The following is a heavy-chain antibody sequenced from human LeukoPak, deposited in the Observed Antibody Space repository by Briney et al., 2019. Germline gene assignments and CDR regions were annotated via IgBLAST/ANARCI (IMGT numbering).Heavy chain of an antibody. Sequence: GESLKISCKGSGYSFTSFWIGWVRQMPGKGQEWMGIIYPGDSDIRYSPSFQGQVTISADKSISTAYLQWSSLKASDTAMYYCARGTSYYDSSGYPYFAYWGQGTLVSVSS. J-gene: IGHJ4*02. CDR1: GYSFTSFW. CDR3: ARGTSYYDSSGYPYFAY. D-gene: IGHD3-22*01. V-gene: IGHV5-51*01. CDR2: IYPGDSDI.